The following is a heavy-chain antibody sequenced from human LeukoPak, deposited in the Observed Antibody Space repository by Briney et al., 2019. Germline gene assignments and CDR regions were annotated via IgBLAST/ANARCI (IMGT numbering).Heavy chain of an antibody. D-gene: IGHD3-10*01. CDR3: ARASGVLLFDY. CDR2: IYYSGST. Sequence: PSETLSLTCTVSGGSISSGDYYWSWIRQPPGKGLEWIGYIYYSGSTYYNPSLKSRVTISVDTSKNQFSLKLSSVTAADTAVYYCARASGVLLFDYWGQGTLVTVSS. CDR1: GGSISSGDYY. V-gene: IGHV4-30-4*08. J-gene: IGHJ4*02.